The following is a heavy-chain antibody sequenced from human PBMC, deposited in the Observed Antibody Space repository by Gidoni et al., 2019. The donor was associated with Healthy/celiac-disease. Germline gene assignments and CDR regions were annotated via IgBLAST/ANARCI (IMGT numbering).Heavy chain of an antibody. CDR1: GGSFSGYY. Sequence: QVQLQQWGAGLLKPSETLSLTGAGDGGSFSGYYWSWIRQHPGKGLEWIGEINHSGSTNYNPSLKSRVTISVDTSKNQFSLKLSSVTAADTAVYYCARASYYYDSSGPGYWGQGTLVTVSS. CDR3: ARASYYYDSSGPGY. CDR2: INHSGST. V-gene: IGHV4-34*01. J-gene: IGHJ4*02. D-gene: IGHD3-22*01.